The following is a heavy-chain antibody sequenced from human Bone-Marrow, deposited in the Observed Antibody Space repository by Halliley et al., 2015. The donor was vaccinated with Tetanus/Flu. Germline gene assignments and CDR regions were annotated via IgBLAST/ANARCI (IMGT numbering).Heavy chain of an antibody. CDR2: INYRGNG. V-gene: IGHV4-59*01. Sequence: TLSLTCAVTGGTIDAYYWIWIRQSPGKGLEWIGNINYRGNGNYNPSLKSRVTMSVDTSRDQFSLKLTSVTAADAALYYCARILPTSMSTDYWGQGILVTVAS. CDR3: ARILPTSMSTDY. J-gene: IGHJ4*02. D-gene: IGHD2-2*01. CDR1: GGTIDAYY.